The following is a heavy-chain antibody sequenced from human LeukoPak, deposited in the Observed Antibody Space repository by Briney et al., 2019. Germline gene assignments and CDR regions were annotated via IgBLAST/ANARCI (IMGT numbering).Heavy chain of an antibody. V-gene: IGHV5-51*01. Sequence: GESLKISCKGSGYSFTSYWIGWVRQMPGKGLEWMVIIYPGDSDTRDSPSFQGQVTFSANTSISTAYLQWSTLKASDTAMYYCARLGRVLAPFDPWGQGTLVTVSS. D-gene: IGHD1-26*01. CDR2: IYPGDSDT. CDR1: GYSFTSYW. J-gene: IGHJ5*02. CDR3: ARLGRVLAPFDP.